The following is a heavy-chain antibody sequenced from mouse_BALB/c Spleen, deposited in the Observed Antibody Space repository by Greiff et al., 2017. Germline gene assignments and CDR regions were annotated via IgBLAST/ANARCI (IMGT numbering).Heavy chain of an antibody. Sequence: EVQRVESGTVLARPGASVKMSCKASGYSFTSYWMHWVKQRPGQGLEWIGAIYPGNSDTSYNQKFKGKAKLTAVTSASTAYMELSSLTNEDSAVYYCTRRANWDYFDYWGQGTTLTVSS. CDR3: TRRANWDYFDY. V-gene: IGHV1-5*01. CDR1: GYSFTSYW. CDR2: IYPGNSDT. D-gene: IGHD4-1*01. J-gene: IGHJ2*01.